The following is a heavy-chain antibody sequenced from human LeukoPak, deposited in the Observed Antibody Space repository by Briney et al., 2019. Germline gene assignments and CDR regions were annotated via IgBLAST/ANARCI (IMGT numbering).Heavy chain of an antibody. CDR2: INLNSGGT. Sequence: ASVKVSCKASGYTSTAYYMHWVRQAPGQGLEWMGWINLNSGGTNYAQKFQGRVTMTRDTSISTAYMELSRLTSDDTAVYYCARDRSYYYDSGSIDNCFDPWGQGTLVTVSS. V-gene: IGHV1-2*02. D-gene: IGHD3-10*01. CDR3: ARDRSYYYDSGSIDNCFDP. CDR1: GYTSTAYY. J-gene: IGHJ5*02.